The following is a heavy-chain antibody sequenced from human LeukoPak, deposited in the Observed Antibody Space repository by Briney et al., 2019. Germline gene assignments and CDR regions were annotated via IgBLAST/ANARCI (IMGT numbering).Heavy chain of an antibody. J-gene: IGHJ4*02. V-gene: IGHV3-66*01. CDR3: ARGGAAGSFDY. D-gene: IGHD6-13*01. CDR1: GXTVSSSY. Sequence: GGSLRLSCAASGXTVSSSYMSWVRQAPGKGLEWVSVIYSGGTTYYADSVKGRFTISRDNSKNTLYLQMNSLRAEDTAVYFCARGGAAGSFDYWGQGSLVTVSS. CDR2: IYSGGTT.